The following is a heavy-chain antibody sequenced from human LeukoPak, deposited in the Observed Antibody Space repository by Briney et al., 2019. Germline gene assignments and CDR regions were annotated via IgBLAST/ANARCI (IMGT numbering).Heavy chain of an antibody. CDR1: GGSISSSNW. V-gene: IGHV4-4*02. CDR3: ARELRVVWEYHWYFDL. D-gene: IGHD2-15*01. J-gene: IGHJ2*01. CDR2: IYPSGST. Sequence: PSGTLSLTCAVSGGSISSSNWWTWVRQSPGKGLEWIGEIYPSGSTNYNPSLKSRVTISVDTSKNQFSLKLSSVTAADTAVYYXARELRVVWEYHWYFDLWGRGTLVTVSS.